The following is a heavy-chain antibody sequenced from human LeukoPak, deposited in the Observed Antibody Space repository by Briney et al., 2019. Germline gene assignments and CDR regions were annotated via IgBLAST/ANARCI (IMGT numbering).Heavy chain of an antibody. CDR2: ISYSGST. V-gene: IGHV4-39*01. Sequence: SETLSLTCTVSGGSISSSSYYWGWIRQPPGKGLEWIGSISYSGSTYYNLSLKSRVTISVDTSKNQFSLKLSSVTAADTAVYYCASHCGTTDCYSYYAMDVWGQGTTVIV. CDR3: ASHCGTTDCYSYYAMDV. D-gene: IGHD2-21*01. CDR1: GGSISSSSYY. J-gene: IGHJ6*02.